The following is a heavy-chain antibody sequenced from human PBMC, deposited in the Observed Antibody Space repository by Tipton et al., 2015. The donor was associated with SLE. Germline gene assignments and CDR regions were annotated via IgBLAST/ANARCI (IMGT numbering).Heavy chain of an antibody. Sequence: TLSLTCAVYGGSFSGHYWSWIRQPPGKGLEWIGYIYTSGSTNYNPSLKSRVTISVDTSKNQFSLKLSSVTAADTAVYYCASAGYSGYFDYWGQGTLVTVSS. CDR2: IYTSGST. D-gene: IGHD5-12*01. V-gene: IGHV4-4*08. J-gene: IGHJ4*02. CDR1: GGSFSGHY. CDR3: ASAGYSGYFDY.